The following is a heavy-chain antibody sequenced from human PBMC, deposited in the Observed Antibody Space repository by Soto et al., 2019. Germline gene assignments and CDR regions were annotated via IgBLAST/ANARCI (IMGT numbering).Heavy chain of an antibody. CDR3: AKRRRDGYCDLDSDY. J-gene: IGHJ4*02. V-gene: IGHV4-61*05. CDR2: IYNSGYT. D-gene: IGHD5-12*01. CDR1: GASISSSSYY. Sequence: PSETLSLTCTVSGASISSSSYYWGWIRQPPGKGLEWIGYIYNSGYTNYNNSLKSRVTISIDTSKNQFSMKLSSVPAADPAVYYCAKRRRDGYCDLDSDYWGQGTDFTV.